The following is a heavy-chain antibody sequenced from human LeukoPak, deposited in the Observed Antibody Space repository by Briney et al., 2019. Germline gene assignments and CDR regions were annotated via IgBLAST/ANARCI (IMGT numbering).Heavy chain of an antibody. CDR1: GFTFNIYP. CDR3: TRDPTYYGDYVNRIGAFDI. D-gene: IGHD4-17*01. J-gene: IGHJ3*02. CDR2: ISNDGSNK. V-gene: IGHV3-30*14. Sequence: GGSLRLSCVASGFTFNIYPMHWVRQAPGTGLEWVALISNDGSNKYYADSVKGRFTISRDTSKNALYLQMNNLRAEDTAVYYCTRDPTYYGDYVNRIGAFDIWGQGTMVTVSS.